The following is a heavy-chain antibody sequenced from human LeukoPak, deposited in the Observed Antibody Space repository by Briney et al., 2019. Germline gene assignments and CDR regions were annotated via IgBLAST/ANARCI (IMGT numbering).Heavy chain of an antibody. CDR2: IYYSGST. D-gene: IGHD3-10*01. V-gene: IGHV4-39*07. J-gene: IGHJ4*02. Sequence: NPSETLSLTCTVSGGSISSSSYYWGWIRQPPGKGLEWIGSIYYSGSTYYNPSLKSRVTISVDTSENQFSLKLSSVTAADTAVYYCARVILWFGSYYFDYWGQGTLVTVSS. CDR1: GGSISSSSYY. CDR3: ARVILWFGSYYFDY.